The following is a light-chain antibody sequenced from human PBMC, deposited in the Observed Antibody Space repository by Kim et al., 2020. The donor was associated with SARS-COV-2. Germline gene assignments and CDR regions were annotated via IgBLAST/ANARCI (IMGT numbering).Light chain of an antibody. CDR2: EVS. CDR3: CSYAGSSARWV. CDR1: SSDVRTYNL. Sequence: QSALTQPASVSGSPGQSITISCIGTSSDVRTYNLVSWYQQHPGKAPKLMIHEVSKRPSGVSNRFSGSRSGNTASLTISGLQAEDEADYYCCSYAGSSARWVLGGGTQLTVL. J-gene: IGLJ3*02. V-gene: IGLV2-23*02.